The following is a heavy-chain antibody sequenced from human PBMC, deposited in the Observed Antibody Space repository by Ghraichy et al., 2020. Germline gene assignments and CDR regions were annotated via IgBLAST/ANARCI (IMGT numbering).Heavy chain of an antibody. V-gene: IGHV3-15*07. CDR3: VTGAWLDY. J-gene: IGHJ4*02. Sequence: GGSLRLSCAGSGFTFSNAWMNWVRQAPGKGLEWVGRIKSKPDGGTTDYAAPVKGRFTISRHDSEYTVSLQMDSLQIEDTAVYYCVTGAWLDYWGQGTLVTVSS. CDR1: GFTFSNAW. CDR2: IKSKPDGGTT.